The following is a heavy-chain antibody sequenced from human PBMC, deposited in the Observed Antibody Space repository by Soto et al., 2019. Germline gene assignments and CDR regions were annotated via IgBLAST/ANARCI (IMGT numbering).Heavy chain of an antibody. Sequence: SETLSLTCAVSGDSISSSNWWSWVRQPPGKGLEWIGEIYHSGSANYNPSLKSRVTISVDKSKNQFSLKLRSVTAADTAVYYCARVLGNDAFDIWGQGTMVTVSS. V-gene: IGHV4-4*02. D-gene: IGHD3-3*02. CDR3: ARVLGNDAFDI. CDR1: GDSISSSNW. J-gene: IGHJ3*02. CDR2: IYHSGSA.